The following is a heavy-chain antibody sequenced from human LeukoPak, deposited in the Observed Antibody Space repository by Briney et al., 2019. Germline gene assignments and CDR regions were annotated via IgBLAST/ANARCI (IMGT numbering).Heavy chain of an antibody. CDR2: IIGSGGST. Sequence: PGRSLRLSCAASGFTFSSYAMSWVRPAPGKGLEWVSAIIGSGGSTYYADSVKGRFTISRDSSKNTLYLQMNSLRAEDTAVYYCAKEPPRYNWNSAPDYWGQGTLVTVSS. V-gene: IGHV3-23*01. D-gene: IGHD1-1*01. J-gene: IGHJ4*02. CDR1: GFTFSSYA. CDR3: AKEPPRYNWNSAPDY.